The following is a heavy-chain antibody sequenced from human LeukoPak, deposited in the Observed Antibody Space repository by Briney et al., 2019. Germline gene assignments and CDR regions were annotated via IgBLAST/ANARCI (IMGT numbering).Heavy chain of an antibody. J-gene: IGHJ5*02. V-gene: IGHV4-59*01. D-gene: IGHD3-10*01. CDR2: IYYSGST. Sequence: SETLSLTCTVSGGSINSYYWSWIRQPPGKGLEWIGYIYYSGSTNYNPSLKSRVTISVDTSKNQFSLKLKSVTAADTAVYYCARGGYYGSGNDFRFDPWGQGTLVTVSS. CDR1: GGSINSYY. CDR3: ARGGYYGSGNDFRFDP.